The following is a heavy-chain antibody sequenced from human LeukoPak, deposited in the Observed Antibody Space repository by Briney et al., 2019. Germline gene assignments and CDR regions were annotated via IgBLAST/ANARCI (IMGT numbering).Heavy chain of an antibody. V-gene: IGHV3-15*01. CDR3: AKYCISADCYANWFGP. CDR2: SKSKTDGGTT. Sequence: PGGSLRLSCAASGFTFSSYGMHWVRQAPGKGLEWVGLSKSKTDGGTTDYAAPVKGRFTISRDDSKNTLYLQMNSLKTEDTAVYYCAKYCISADCYANWFGPWGQGTLVTVSS. CDR1: GFTFSSYG. J-gene: IGHJ5*02. D-gene: IGHD2-2*01.